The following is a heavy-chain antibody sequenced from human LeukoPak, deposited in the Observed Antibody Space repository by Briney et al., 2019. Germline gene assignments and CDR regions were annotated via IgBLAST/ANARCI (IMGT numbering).Heavy chain of an antibody. CDR3: ARDGGAAMVNWFDP. V-gene: IGHV4-31*03. D-gene: IGHD5-18*01. Sequence: SETLSLTCTVSGGSISNRNYYWSWIRQHPGKGLEWIGYIYYSGSTYYNPSLKSRVTISVDTSKNQFSLKLSSVTAADTAVYYCARDGGAAMVNWFDPWGQGTLVTVSS. CDR2: IYYSGST. J-gene: IGHJ5*02. CDR1: GGSISNRNYY.